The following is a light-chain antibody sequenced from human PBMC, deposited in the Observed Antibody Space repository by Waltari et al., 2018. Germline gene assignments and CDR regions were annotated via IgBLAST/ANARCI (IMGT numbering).Light chain of an antibody. CDR2: KDS. Sequence: SYELTQPPSVSVSPGQTARITCSGDALPKQYAYWYQQKPGQAPVLVIYKDSERSSGIPERFSGSSSGTTVTLTISGVQTEDEADYYCQSADSSGPWVFGGGTKLTVL. V-gene: IGLV3-25*03. CDR3: QSADSSGPWV. CDR1: ALPKQY. J-gene: IGLJ3*02.